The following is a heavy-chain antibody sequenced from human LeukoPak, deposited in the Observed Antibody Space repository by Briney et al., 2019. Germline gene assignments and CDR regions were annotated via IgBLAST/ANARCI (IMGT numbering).Heavy chain of an antibody. CDR1: GGSISSSNW. CDR2: TYHSGST. J-gene: IGHJ6*03. Sequence: SETLSLTCAVSGGSISSSNWWSWVRQPPGKGLEWIGETYHSGSTNYNPSLKSRVTISVDKSKNQFSLKLSSVTAADTAVYYCARADSSYYYYYMDVWGKGTTVTVSS. V-gene: IGHV4-4*02. CDR3: ARADSSYYYYYMDV. D-gene: IGHD3-22*01.